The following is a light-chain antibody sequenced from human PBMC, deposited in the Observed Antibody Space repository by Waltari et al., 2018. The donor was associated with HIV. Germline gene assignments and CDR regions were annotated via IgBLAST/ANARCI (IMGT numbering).Light chain of an antibody. CDR3: QQYYSSPLVT. CDR2: WAS. Sequence: DIVVTQSSDFMTCPLGGRAAINCRSSEILLDNSNNQDYLAWYQQKSVQPPKLLLYWASTREAGVPARFSGSGSGTNFTLTINSLQAEDVALYHCQQYYSSPLVTFGGGTKV. J-gene: IGKJ4*01. CDR1: EILLDNSNNQDY. V-gene: IGKV4-1*01.